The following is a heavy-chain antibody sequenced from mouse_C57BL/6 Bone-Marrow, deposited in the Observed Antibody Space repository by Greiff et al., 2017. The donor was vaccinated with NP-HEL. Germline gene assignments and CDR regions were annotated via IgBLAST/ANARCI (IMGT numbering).Heavy chain of an antibody. J-gene: IGHJ1*03. V-gene: IGHV2-2*01. CDR2: IWSGGST. CDR3: ARKGWLLLHWYFDV. Sequence: VQGVESGPGLVQPSQSLSITCTVSGFSLTSYGVHWVRQSPGKGLEWLGVIWSGGSTDYNAAFISRLSISKDNSKSQVFFKMNSLQADDTAIYYCARKGWLLLHWYFDVWGTGTTVTVSS. D-gene: IGHD2-3*01. CDR1: GFSLTSYG.